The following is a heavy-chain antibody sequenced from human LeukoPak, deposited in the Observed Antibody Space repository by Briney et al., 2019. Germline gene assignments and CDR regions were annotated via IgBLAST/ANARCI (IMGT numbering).Heavy chain of an antibody. V-gene: IGHV1-18*01. J-gene: IGHJ4*02. CDR1: GYTFTSYG. Sequence: ASVKVSCKASGYTFTSYGISWVRQAPGQGLEWLGWISAYNGNIDYAQKLQGRVTLTTDTSTSTAYMEVRSLRSDDTAVYYCASMSGYYLSYYFDYWGQGTLVTVSS. CDR3: ASMSGYYLSYYFDY. CDR2: ISAYNGNI. D-gene: IGHD3-3*01.